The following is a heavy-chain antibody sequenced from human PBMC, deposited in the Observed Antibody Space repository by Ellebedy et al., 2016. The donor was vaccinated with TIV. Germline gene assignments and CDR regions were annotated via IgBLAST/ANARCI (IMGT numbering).Heavy chain of an antibody. CDR1: GFTFSSYA. CDR3: VKDDQNRTNLLRGVFDY. D-gene: IGHD3-10*01. J-gene: IGHJ4*02. CDR2: ISGSGENT. Sequence: GGSLRLSCVASGFTFSSYAMSWVRQAPGKGLEWVSGISGSGENTDYADFVKGRFTISRDNSKNTVYLQMNSLRAEDTATYYCVKDDQNRTNLLRGVFDYWGQGTLVTVSS. V-gene: IGHV3-23*01.